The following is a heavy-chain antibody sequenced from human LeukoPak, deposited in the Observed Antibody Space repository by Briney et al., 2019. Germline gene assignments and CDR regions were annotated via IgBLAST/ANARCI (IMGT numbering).Heavy chain of an antibody. CDR1: GGTFSSYA. CDR2: IIPILGIA. J-gene: IGHJ4*02. D-gene: IGHD3-16*02. CDR3: VREGQYYDYVWGSYQQAPSFDY. V-gene: IGHV1-69*04. Sequence: GASVKVSCKASGGTFSSYAISWVRQAPGQGLEWMGRIIPILGIANYAQKFQGRVTITADKSTSTAYMELSSLRSEDTAVYYCVREGQYYDYVWGSYQQAPSFDYWGQGTLVTVSS.